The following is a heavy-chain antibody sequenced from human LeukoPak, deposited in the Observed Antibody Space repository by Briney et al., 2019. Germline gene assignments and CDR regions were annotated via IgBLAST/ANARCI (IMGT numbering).Heavy chain of an antibody. CDR1: GFTFSSYE. CDR2: ISSSGSTI. J-gene: IGHJ6*02. V-gene: IGHV3-48*03. CDR3: ARDLDYYYGMDV. Sequence: PGGSLRLSCAASGFTFSSYEMHWVRQAPGKGLEWVSYISSSGSTIYYADSVKGRFTISRDNAKNSLYLQMNSLRAEDTAVYYCARDLDYYYGMDVWGQGTTVTVSS.